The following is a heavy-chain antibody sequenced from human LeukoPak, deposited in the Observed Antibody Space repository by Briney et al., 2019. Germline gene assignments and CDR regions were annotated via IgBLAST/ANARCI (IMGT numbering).Heavy chain of an antibody. CDR2: ISGSGGST. D-gene: IGHD3-10*01. CDR3: AKYHITMVRGVNFYYGMDV. Sequence: GGSLRLSCAASGFTFSSYAMSWVRQAPGKGVEWVSAISGSGGSTYYADSVKGRFTISRDNSKNTLYLQMNSLRAEDTAVYYCAKYHITMVRGVNFYYGMDVWGKGTTVTVSS. CDR1: GFTFSSYA. J-gene: IGHJ6*04. V-gene: IGHV3-23*01.